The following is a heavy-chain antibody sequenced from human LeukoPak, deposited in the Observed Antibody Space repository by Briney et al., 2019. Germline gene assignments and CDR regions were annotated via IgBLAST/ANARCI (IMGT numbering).Heavy chain of an antibody. CDR1: GFTFSSYS. D-gene: IGHD1-7*01. CDR2: IWYDGSNK. V-gene: IGHV3-33*06. CDR3: AKETGTTVPIDY. Sequence: PGGSLRLSCAASGFTFSSYSMNWVRQAPGKGLEWVAVIWYDGSNKYYADSVKGRFTISRDNSKNTLYLQMNSLRAEDTAVYYCAKETGTTVPIDYWGQGTLVTVSS. J-gene: IGHJ4*02.